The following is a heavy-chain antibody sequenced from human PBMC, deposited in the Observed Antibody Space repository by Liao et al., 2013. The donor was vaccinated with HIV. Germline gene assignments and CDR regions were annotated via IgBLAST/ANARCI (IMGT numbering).Heavy chain of an antibody. J-gene: IGHJ4*02. CDR2: MYESGSA. Sequence: QLQLQESGPGLVKPSETLSLTCSVSGASISSSSYYWGWIRQPPGKGLEWIGNMYESGSAYYSPSLKSRVSISVDSSKNYFSLEMTSVTAADTAVYYCARVIKSCSGFGCDHGGFNYWGQGTLVTVSS. CDR3: ARVIKSCSGFGCDHGGFNY. D-gene: IGHD6-19*01. V-gene: IGHV4-39*07. CDR1: GASISSSSYY.